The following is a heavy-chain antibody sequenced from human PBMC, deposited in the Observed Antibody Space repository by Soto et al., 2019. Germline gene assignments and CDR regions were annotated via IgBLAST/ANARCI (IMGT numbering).Heavy chain of an antibody. CDR2: IWYDGSNK. Sequence: GGSLRLSGAASGFTFSSYCMHWVRQAPCKGLEWVAVIWYDGSNKYYAASVKGRFTISRDNSKNTLYLQMNSLRAEDTAVYYCARGGTMVRGVIIKGMDVWGQGTTVTVSS. CDR3: ARGGTMVRGVIIKGMDV. CDR1: GFTFSSYC. V-gene: IGHV3-33*01. J-gene: IGHJ6*01. D-gene: IGHD3-10*01.